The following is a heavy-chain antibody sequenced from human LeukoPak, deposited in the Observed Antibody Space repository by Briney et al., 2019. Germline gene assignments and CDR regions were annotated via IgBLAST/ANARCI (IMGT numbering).Heavy chain of an antibody. Sequence: SETLSLICTVSGGSISSYYWSWIRQPPGKGLEWIGYIYYSGSTNYNPSPKSRVTISVDTSKNQFSLKLSSVTAADTAVYYCAGFADPYYFDYWGQGTLVTVSS. D-gene: IGHD3-3*01. CDR3: AGFADPYYFDY. V-gene: IGHV4-59*01. CDR2: IYYSGST. J-gene: IGHJ4*02. CDR1: GGSISSYY.